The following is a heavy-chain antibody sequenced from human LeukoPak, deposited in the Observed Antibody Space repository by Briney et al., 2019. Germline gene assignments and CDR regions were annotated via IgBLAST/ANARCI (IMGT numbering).Heavy chain of an antibody. J-gene: IGHJ5*02. D-gene: IGHD2-2*01. CDR1: GGSFSSYY. CDR3: ARDCSSTSCLSAVGPRWWFDP. Sequence: PSETLSLTCTVSGGSFSSYYWSWIRQPPGKGLEWIGYVYYSESTNYNPSLKSRVTISVGTSKNQFSLKLSSVTAADTAVYYCARDCSSTSCLSAVGPRWWFDPWGQGTRVTVSS. CDR2: VYYSEST. V-gene: IGHV4-59*12.